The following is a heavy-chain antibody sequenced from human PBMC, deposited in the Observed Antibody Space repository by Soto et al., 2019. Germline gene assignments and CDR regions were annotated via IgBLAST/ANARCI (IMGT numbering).Heavy chain of an antibody. V-gene: IGHV1-69*06. CDR3: ARDRSSSWYNGTFYLDS. Sequence: QVQLVQSGAEVRKPGSSVKVSCKASGGTFTTYDISWVRQAPGQGLEWMGGIIPLFDATKYAQKFQGRVTITADKSTGTAYMELSSPRSEDTAMYYCARDRSSSWYNGTFYLDSWCQGTLVTVSS. CDR1: GGTFTTYD. CDR2: IIPLFDAT. D-gene: IGHD6-19*01. J-gene: IGHJ4*02.